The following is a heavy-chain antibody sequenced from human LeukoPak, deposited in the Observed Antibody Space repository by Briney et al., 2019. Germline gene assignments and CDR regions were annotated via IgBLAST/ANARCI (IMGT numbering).Heavy chain of an antibody. D-gene: IGHD3-10*01. CDR2: IKQDGSEK. CDR1: GFTFSSYW. CDR3: ARDSGAY. J-gene: IGHJ4*02. V-gene: IGHV3-7*01. Sequence: GGSLRLSCVASGFTFSSYWMSWVRQAPGKGLEWVANIKQDGSEKYYVDSVKGRFTISRDNAKNSLYLQMNSLRAEDTAVYYCARDSGAYWGQGTLVTVSS.